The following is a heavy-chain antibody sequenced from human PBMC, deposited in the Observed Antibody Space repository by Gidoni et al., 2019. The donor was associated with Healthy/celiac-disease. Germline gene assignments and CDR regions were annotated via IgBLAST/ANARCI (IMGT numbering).Heavy chain of an antibody. CDR3: AKPLMITFGGVIVPFDY. CDR1: GFTFSSYA. V-gene: IGHV3-23*01. D-gene: IGHD3-16*02. CDR2: ISGSGGST. Sequence: EVQLLESGGGLVQPGGSLRLSCAASGFTFSSYAMSWVRQAPGKGLEWVSAISGSGGSTYYADSVKGRFTISRDNSKNTLYLQMNSLRAEDTAVYYCAKPLMITFGGVIVPFDYWGQGTLVTVSS. J-gene: IGHJ4*02.